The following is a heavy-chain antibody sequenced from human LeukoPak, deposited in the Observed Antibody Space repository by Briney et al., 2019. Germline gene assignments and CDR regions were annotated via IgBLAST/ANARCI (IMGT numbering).Heavy chain of an antibody. CDR1: GDSINNYY. J-gene: IGHJ4*02. D-gene: IGHD2-8*01. Sequence: SETLPLTCSVSGDSINNYYWNWIRQPPGKELEWIGYTHYTGNTKSNPSLKSRVTTSVDTSKSQFSLKLSSVTAADTAVYYCAKWSSTLKAFDFWGQGILVIVSS. CDR3: AKWSSTLKAFDF. CDR2: THYTGNT. V-gene: IGHV4-59*08.